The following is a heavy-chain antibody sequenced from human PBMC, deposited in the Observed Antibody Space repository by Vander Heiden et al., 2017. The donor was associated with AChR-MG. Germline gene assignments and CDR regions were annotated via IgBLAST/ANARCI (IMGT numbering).Heavy chain of an antibody. D-gene: IGHD3-3*01. J-gene: IGHJ5*02. CDR3: TTEQTELEAISGVVGFDP. V-gene: IGHV3-15*01. CDR2: IKRNTDGGTT. Sequence: EVQLLESGGGLIKPGGSLRLSCAASGFTFPNVCMSWVRQARGKGLEWVGRIKRNTDGGTTDYAEPVKGRFTISRDDSKNTLYLQMNSLKSEDTGVYYCTTEQTELEAISGVVGFDPWGQGTLVTVSS. CDR1: GFTFPNVC.